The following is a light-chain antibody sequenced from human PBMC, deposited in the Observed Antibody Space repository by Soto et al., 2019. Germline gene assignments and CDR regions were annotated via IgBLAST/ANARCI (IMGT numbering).Light chain of an antibody. Sequence: EIVVTQSPGILSVSPGDRATLSCRANQSVSTNLAWYQQKPGQAPTLLIYAASTRATGIPARFTGSGSGTDFTLTISSLQSEDFAVYYCQEYSKWPLFTFGPGTRVDIK. CDR1: QSVSTN. CDR3: QEYSKWPLFT. J-gene: IGKJ3*01. V-gene: IGKV3-15*01. CDR2: AAS.